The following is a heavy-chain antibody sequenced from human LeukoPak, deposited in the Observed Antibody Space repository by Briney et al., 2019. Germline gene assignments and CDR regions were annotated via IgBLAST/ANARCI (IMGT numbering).Heavy chain of an antibody. J-gene: IGHJ5*02. CDR2: IYYSGST. V-gene: IGHV4-39*07. D-gene: IGHD1-14*01. CDR3: ARAEPWFDP. CDR1: GGSISSSSYY. Sequence: PSETLSLTCTVSGGSISSSSYYWGWIRQPPGKGLEWIGSIYYSGSTYYNPSLKSRVTISVDTSKNQFSLKLSSVTAADTAVYYCARAEPWFDPWGQGTLVTVSS.